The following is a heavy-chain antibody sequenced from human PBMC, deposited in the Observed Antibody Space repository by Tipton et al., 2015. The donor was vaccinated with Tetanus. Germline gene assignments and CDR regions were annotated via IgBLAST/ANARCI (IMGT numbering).Heavy chain of an antibody. Sequence: SLRLSCAASGFTFSGSAMHWVRQTSGKGLEWLGRIRSKANSYATAYAASVNGRFTISRDDSKNTVYLHMNSLKTEDTAVYYCTTDRRSDLQSDYWGQGTLVTVSS. J-gene: IGHJ4*02. CDR1: GFTFSGSA. V-gene: IGHV3-73*01. CDR2: IRSKANSYAT. CDR3: TTDRRSDLQSDY. D-gene: IGHD3-22*01.